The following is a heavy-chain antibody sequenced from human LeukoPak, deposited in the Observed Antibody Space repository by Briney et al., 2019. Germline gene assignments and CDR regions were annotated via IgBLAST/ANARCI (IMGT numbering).Heavy chain of an antibody. J-gene: IGHJ4*02. CDR1: GVTLGTYA. CDR3: AKGSYYDSSGSFYFDY. CDR2: ISSSGSGGNT. V-gene: IGHV3-23*01. D-gene: IGHD3-22*01. Sequence: HPGGSLRLSCAAPGVTLGTYAMSWARQAPGKGLEWVSGISSSGSGGNTYYADSVKGRFTISRDSSKNTLYVQVNSLGTEDTAAYYCAKGSYYDSSGSFYFDYWGQGTLVTVSS.